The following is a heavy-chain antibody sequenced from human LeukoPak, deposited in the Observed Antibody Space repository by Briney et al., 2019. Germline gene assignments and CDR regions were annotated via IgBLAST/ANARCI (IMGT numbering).Heavy chain of an antibody. CDR3: AKRLVVVVVAAPGADYYGMDV. J-gene: IGHJ6*02. CDR1: GFTFSSYA. V-gene: IGHV3-23*01. Sequence: GGSLRLSCAASGFTFSSYAMSWVRQAPGKGLEWVSAISGSGGSTYYADSVKGRFTISRDNSKNTLYLQMNSLRAEDTAVYYCAKRLVVVVVAAPGADYYGMDVWGQGTTVTVSS. D-gene: IGHD2-15*01. CDR2: ISGSGGST.